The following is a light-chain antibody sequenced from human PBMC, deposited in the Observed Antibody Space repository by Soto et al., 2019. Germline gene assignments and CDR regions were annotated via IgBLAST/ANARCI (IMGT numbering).Light chain of an antibody. J-gene: IGKJ1*01. V-gene: IGKV3-20*01. CDR2: GAS. CDR1: QSASGSY. CDR3: QQYSSSPRSWT. Sequence: ETVLTQSPGTLSLSPGERATLSCRASQSASGSYLAWYQQKPGQAPRLLIYGASSRATGIPDRFSGSGFGTDFTLTISRLEPEDFAVYYCQQYSSSPRSWTFGQGTKVEI.